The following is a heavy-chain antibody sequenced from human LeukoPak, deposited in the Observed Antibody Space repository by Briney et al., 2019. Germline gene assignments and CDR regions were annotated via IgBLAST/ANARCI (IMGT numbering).Heavy chain of an antibody. CDR3: AISGLNYGDHAVDY. CDR1: GFTFSSYA. D-gene: IGHD4-17*01. V-gene: IGHV3-23*01. CDR2: ISGSGGST. Sequence: GGSLRLSCAASGFTFSSYAMSWVRQAPGKGLEWVSAISGSGGSTYYADSVKGRFTISRDNSKNTLYLQMNSLRAEDTAVYYCAISGLNYGDHAVDYWGQGTLVTVSS. J-gene: IGHJ4*02.